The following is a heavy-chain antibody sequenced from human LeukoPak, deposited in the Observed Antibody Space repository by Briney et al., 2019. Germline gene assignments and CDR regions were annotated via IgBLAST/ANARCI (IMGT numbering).Heavy chain of an antibody. D-gene: IGHD2-21*02. CDR1: GFTSNNYG. Sequence: GGSLRLSCAASGFTSNNYGMHWVRQAPGKGLEWVAVISYGGNKKYYGDSVKGRFTISRDNSKNTLYLQMNSLRAEDTAVYYCAKDPSAFCGGDCYSWGPIVDYWGQGTLVTVSS. CDR2: ISYGGNKK. CDR3: AKDPSAFCGGDCYSWGPIVDY. J-gene: IGHJ4*02. V-gene: IGHV3-30*18.